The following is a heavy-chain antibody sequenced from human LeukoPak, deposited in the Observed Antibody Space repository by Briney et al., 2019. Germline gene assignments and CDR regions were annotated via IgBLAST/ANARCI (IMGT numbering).Heavy chain of an antibody. J-gene: IGHJ5*02. V-gene: IGHV4-38-2*02. CDR3: ARGAKENYGPETGFAP. CDR2: IYHSGST. CDR1: GYSISSGYY. Sequence: KASETLSLTCTVSGYSISSGYYWGWIRQPPGKGLEWIGSIYHSGSTYYNPSLKSRVTISVDTSKNQFSLKLSSVTAADTAVYYWARGAKENYGPETGFAPGGQETLVTVSS. D-gene: IGHD4-17*01.